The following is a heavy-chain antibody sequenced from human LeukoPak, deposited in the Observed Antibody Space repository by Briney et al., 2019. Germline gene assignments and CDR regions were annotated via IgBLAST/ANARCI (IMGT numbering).Heavy chain of an antibody. Sequence: GGCLRLSCAASGFTFSSYGMHWVRQAPGKGLEWVAVIWYDGSNKYYADSVKGRFTISRDNSKSTLYLQMNSLRAEDTAVYSCAREGYGDPSWFAPWGQGTLVTVSS. CDR1: GFTFSSYG. CDR3: AREGYGDPSWFAP. CDR2: IWYDGSNK. J-gene: IGHJ5*02. D-gene: IGHD4-17*01. V-gene: IGHV3-33*01.